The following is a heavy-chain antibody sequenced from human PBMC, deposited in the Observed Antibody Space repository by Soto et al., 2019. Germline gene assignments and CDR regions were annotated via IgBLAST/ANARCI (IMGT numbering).Heavy chain of an antibody. J-gene: IGHJ6*02. CDR2: IYYSGST. CDR3: ARDTLLSGYYYYGMDV. CDR1: GGSISSYY. V-gene: IGHV4-59*01. D-gene: IGHD3-10*01. Sequence: SETLSLTCTVSGGSISSYYWSWIRQPPGKGLEWIGYIYYSGSTNYNPSLKSRVTISVDTSKNQVSLRRSSVTAADTVVYYCARDTLLSGYYYYGMDVWGQGTTVTVSS.